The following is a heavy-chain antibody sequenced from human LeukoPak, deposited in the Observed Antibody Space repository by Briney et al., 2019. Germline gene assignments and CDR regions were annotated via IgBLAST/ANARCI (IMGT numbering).Heavy chain of an antibody. J-gene: IGHJ3*02. CDR2: IYNDGHGGNT. D-gene: IGHD1-26*01. V-gene: IGHV3-53*05. Sequence: GGSLRLSCAASGFTVSSNYMSWVRQAPGKGLEWVSVIYNDGHGGNTYYADSVKGRFTISRDNSKNTLYLQMNSLRAEDTAVYYCARDLEWELLPFAFDIWGQGTMVTVSS. CDR1: GFTVSSNY. CDR3: ARDLEWELLPFAFDI.